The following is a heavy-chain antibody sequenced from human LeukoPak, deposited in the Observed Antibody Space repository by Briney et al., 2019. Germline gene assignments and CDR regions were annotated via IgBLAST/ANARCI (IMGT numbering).Heavy chain of an antibody. CDR3: ARDYGYYYYGMDV. D-gene: IGHD3-16*01. J-gene: IGHJ6*02. CDR2: IYTSGST. CDR1: GGSISSGSYY. V-gene: IGHV4-61*02. Sequence: PLQTLSLTCTVSGGSISSGSYYWSWIRQPAGKGLEWIGRIYTSGSTNYNPSLKSRVTISVDTSKNQFSLKLSSVTAADTAVYYCARDYGYYYYGMDVWGQGTTVTVSS.